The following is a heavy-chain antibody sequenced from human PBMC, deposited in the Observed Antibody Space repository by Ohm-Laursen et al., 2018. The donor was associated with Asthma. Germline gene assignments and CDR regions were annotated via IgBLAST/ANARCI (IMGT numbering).Heavy chain of an antibody. J-gene: IGHJ3*01. CDR2: GGSYYDGGLK. CDR1: GFTFRSYA. V-gene: IGHV3-30-3*01. Sequence: SLRLSCSASGFTFRSYAMHWVRQAPGKGLEWVAVGGSYYDGGLKYYADSVNGRFTVSRDNAKNTLYLQMNSLRAEDMALYYCVREDNWGLDLWGQGTMVTVSS. D-gene: IGHD7-27*01. CDR3: VREDNWGLDL.